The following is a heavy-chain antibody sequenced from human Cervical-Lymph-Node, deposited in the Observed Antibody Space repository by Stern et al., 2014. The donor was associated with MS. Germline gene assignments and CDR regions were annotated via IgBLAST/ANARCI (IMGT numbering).Heavy chain of an antibody. CDR1: GGSFSGYY. J-gene: IGHJ4*02. V-gene: IGHV4-34*01. D-gene: IGHD4-17*01. Sequence: QVQLQQWGAGLLKPSETLSLTCAVYGGSFSGYYWSWIRQPPGKGVEWIGEINHSGSTNYNPSLKSRVTISVDTSKNQFSLKLSSVTAADTAVYYCARSTVTTSGYQDYWGQGTLVTVSS. CDR3: ARSTVTTSGYQDY. CDR2: INHSGST.